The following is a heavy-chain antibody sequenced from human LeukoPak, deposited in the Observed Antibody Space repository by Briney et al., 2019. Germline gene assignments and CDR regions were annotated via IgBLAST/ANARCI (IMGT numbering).Heavy chain of an antibody. Sequence: GGSLRLSCAASGFTFSSYGMHWVRQAPGKGLEWVAVISYDGSNKYYADSVKGRFTISRDNSKNTLSLQMNSLRGEDTAVYYCAKDQSSAPYTSSWYNWFDAWGQGTLVTVSS. CDR1: GFTFSSYG. CDR3: AKDQSSAPYTSSWYNWFDA. CDR2: ISYDGSNK. J-gene: IGHJ5*02. V-gene: IGHV3-30*18. D-gene: IGHD6-13*01.